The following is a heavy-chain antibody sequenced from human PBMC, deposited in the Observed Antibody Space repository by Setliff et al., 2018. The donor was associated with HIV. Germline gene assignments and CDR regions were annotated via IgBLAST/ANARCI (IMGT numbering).Heavy chain of an antibody. CDR1: GYTFVDFY. CDR3: ATDRGAIEDGRRFYYMDV. D-gene: IGHD2-2*02. V-gene: IGHV1-69-2*01. J-gene: IGHJ6*03. CDR2: IDPEDGET. Sequence: ASVKVSCQGSGYTFVDFYMHWVKEAPGRGLEWMGRIDPEDGETIYAENFQGRVTITADTSTDTVYMEVSSLISDDTAVYYCATDRGAIEDGRRFYYMDVWGKGTKVTVSS.